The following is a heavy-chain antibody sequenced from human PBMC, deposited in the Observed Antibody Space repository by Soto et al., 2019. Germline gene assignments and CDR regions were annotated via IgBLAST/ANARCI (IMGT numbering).Heavy chain of an antibody. CDR3: ASASSSSLDLIDY. CDR1: GGSISSSNW. J-gene: IGHJ4*02. V-gene: IGHV4-4*02. Sequence: SSETLSLTCAVSGGSISSSNWWSWVRQPPGKGLEWIGEFYHSGSTYYNPSLKSRVTISVDTSKNQFSLKLRSVTAADTAVYYCASASSSSLDLIDYWGQGTLVTVSS. CDR2: FYHSGST. D-gene: IGHD6-6*01.